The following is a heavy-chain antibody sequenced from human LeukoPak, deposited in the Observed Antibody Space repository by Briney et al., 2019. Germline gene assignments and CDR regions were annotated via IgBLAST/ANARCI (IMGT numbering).Heavy chain of an antibody. Sequence: PSETLSLTCTVPGGSISSSSYYWGWIRQPPGKGLEWIGSIYYSGSTYYNPSLKSRVTISVDTSKNQFSLKLSSVTAADTAVYYCARPWSSGPWSWFDPWGQGTLVTVSS. D-gene: IGHD6-19*01. CDR3: ARPWSSGPWSWFDP. V-gene: IGHV4-39*01. CDR2: IYYSGST. J-gene: IGHJ5*02. CDR1: GGSISSSSYY.